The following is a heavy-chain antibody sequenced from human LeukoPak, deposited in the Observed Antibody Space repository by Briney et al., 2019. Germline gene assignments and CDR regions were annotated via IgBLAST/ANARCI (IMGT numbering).Heavy chain of an antibody. J-gene: IGHJ4*02. CDR2: IIPIFGTA. D-gene: IGHD3-3*01. CDR1: GGTFSSYA. V-gene: IGHV1-69*13. CDR3: ARDRGPTIFGVAFDY. Sequence: SVKVSCKASGGTFSSYAISWVRQAPGQGLEWMGGIIPIFGTANYAQKFQGRVTITADESTSTAYMELSSLRSEDTAVYYCARDRGPTIFGVAFDYWGQGTLVTVSS.